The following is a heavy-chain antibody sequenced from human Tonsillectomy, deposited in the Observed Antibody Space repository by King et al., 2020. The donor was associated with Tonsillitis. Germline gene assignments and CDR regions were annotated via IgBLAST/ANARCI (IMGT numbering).Heavy chain of an antibody. J-gene: IGHJ5*02. D-gene: IGHD2-21*02. CDR2: IYPGDSDT. CDR3: ARTYCGGDCTTGFDP. V-gene: IGHV5-51*03. Sequence: QLVQSGAEVKKPGESLKISCKVSEYSFTNYWIAWVRQMPGKGLEWVGIIYPGDSDTRYSPSFQGQVTISADKSISTAYLQWSSLKASGTAMYYCARTYCGGDCTTGFDPWGQGTLVTVSS. CDR1: EYSFTNYW.